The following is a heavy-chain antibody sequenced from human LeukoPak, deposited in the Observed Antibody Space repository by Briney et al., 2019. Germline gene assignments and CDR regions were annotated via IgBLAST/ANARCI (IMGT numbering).Heavy chain of an antibody. CDR3: ARGKYSSSWHNWFDP. V-gene: IGHV1-8*02. Sequence: ASVKVSCKASGGTFSSYAINWVRQATGQGLEWMGWMNPNSGNTGYAQKFQDRVTMTRNTSISTAYMELSSLRSEDTAVYYCARGKYSSSWHNWFDPWGQGTLVTVSS. CDR2: MNPNSGNT. D-gene: IGHD6-13*01. J-gene: IGHJ5*02. CDR1: GGTFSSYA.